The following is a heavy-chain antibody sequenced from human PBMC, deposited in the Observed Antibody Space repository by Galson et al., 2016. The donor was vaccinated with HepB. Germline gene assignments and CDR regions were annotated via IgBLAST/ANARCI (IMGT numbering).Heavy chain of an antibody. CDR1: GFTVTTDY. J-gene: IGHJ6*02. CDR3: ARERRDSSMIRGIYFYAMDV. D-gene: IGHD3-10*01. V-gene: IGHV3-53*01. Sequence: SLRLSCAASGFTVTTDYMNWVRQAPGKGLEWVSILYPGGSTYYADSVKGRFPVSRDTSTNTFYLQIYSLRADDTAVYFCARERRDSSMIRGIYFYAMDVWGQGSTVIVSS. CDR2: LYPGGST.